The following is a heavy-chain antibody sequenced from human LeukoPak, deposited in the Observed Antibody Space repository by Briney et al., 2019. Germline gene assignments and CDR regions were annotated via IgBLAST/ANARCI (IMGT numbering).Heavy chain of an antibody. CDR1: GDSVSSGVYY. Sequence: SETLSLTCTVSGDSVSSGVYYWSWIRQPPGKGLEWIGYIYYSGDTNYNPSLQSRVTISVDTSKNQFSLKLTSVTAADTAVYFCARGSSSGSYYLDYWGQGALVTVSS. V-gene: IGHV4-61*08. D-gene: IGHD3-22*01. CDR3: ARGSSSGSYYLDY. J-gene: IGHJ4*02. CDR2: IYYSGDT.